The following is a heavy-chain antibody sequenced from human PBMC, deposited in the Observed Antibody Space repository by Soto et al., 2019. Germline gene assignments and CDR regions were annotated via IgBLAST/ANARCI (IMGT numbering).Heavy chain of an antibody. D-gene: IGHD3-22*01. CDR1: GGSISSSSYY. V-gene: IGHV4-39*01. CDR2: IYYSGST. Sequence: QLQLQESGPGLVKPSETLSLTCTVSGGSISSSSYYWGWIRQPPGKGLEWIGSIYYSGSTYYNPSLKSRVTISVDTSKNQFSLKLSSVTAADTAVYYCIGVDYYDSSGYYPASHFDYWGQGTLVTVSS. CDR3: IGVDYYDSSGYYPASHFDY. J-gene: IGHJ4*02.